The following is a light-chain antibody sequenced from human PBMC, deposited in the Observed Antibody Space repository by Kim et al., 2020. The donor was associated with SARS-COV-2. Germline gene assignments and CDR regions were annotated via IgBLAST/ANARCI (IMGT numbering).Light chain of an antibody. CDR2: GAS. Sequence: GAPGGPPTPSCGAGQSVTRNLAWYQPKPGQAPRLLVYGASIRASCIPARCSGSGSGTEFTLTVSSLQSEDFAVYYCQQDNDWPRTFGQGTKLEI. V-gene: IGKV3-15*01. J-gene: IGKJ2*01. CDR1: QSVTRN. CDR3: QQDNDWPRT.